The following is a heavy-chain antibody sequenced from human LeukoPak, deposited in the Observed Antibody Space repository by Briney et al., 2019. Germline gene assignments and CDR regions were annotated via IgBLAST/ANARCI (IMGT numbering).Heavy chain of an antibody. CDR2: IYYSGST. CDR1: GGSISSSSYY. V-gene: IGHV4-39*07. D-gene: IGHD3-9*01. CDR3: ARMVPWPDILTGQYDAFDI. Sequence: SETLSLTCTVSGGSISSSSYYWGWIRQPPGKGLEWIGSIYYSGSTYYNPSLKSRVTISVDTSKNQFSLKLSSVTAADTAMYYCARMVPWPDILTGQYDAFDIWGQGTMVTVSS. J-gene: IGHJ3*02.